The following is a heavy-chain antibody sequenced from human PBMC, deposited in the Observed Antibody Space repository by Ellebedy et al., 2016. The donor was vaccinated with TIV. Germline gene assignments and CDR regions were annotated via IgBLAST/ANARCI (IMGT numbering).Heavy chain of an antibody. J-gene: IGHJ3*02. CDR3: ASALIDGGVIVVVPSAFDI. Sequence: GESLKISCAASGFTFSSYSMSWVRQAPGKGLEWVSAISGSGGSTYYADSVKGRFTISRDNAKNSLYLQMNSLRAEDTAVYYCASALIDGGVIVVVPSAFDIWGQGTMVTVSS. D-gene: IGHD3-22*01. CDR2: ISGSGGST. V-gene: IGHV3-23*01. CDR1: GFTFSSYS.